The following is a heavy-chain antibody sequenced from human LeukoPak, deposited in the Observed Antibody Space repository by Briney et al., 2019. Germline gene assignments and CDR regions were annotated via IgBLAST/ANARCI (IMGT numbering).Heavy chain of an antibody. CDR1: GGSISSGGYY. CDR3: ATQPSGYLTYYFDY. D-gene: IGHD3-3*01. V-gene: IGHV4-31*03. CDR2: IYYSGST. Sequence: SQTLSLTCTVSGGSISSGGYYWSWIRQHPGKGLEWIGYIYYSGSTYYNPSLKSRVTISVDTSKNQFSLKLSSVTAADTAVYYCATQPSGYLTYYFDYWGQGTLVTVSS. J-gene: IGHJ4*02.